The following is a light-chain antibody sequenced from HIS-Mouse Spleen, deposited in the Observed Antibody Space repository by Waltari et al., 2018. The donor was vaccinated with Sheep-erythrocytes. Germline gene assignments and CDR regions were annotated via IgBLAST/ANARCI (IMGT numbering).Light chain of an antibody. Sequence: DIQMTPSPSSLSASVGDRVTITCWASQGIINYLAWYQQKPGKVPKLLIYAASTLQSGVPSRFSGSGSGTDFTLTISSLQPEDVATYYCQKYNSAPLTFGGGTKVEIK. J-gene: IGKJ4*01. CDR2: AAS. CDR3: QKYNSAPLT. V-gene: IGKV1-27*01. CDR1: QGIINY.